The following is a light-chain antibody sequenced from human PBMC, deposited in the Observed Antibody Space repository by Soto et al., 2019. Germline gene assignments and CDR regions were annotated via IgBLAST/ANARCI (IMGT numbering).Light chain of an antibody. Sequence: EIVMTQSPLSLPVTPGEPASISCRSSQSLLHLNGYKYLDWYLQKPGQSPQLLIYLASNRASGVPDRFSGSGSGTEFTLTISSLQSEDFAVYYCQQYNNWPLITFGQGTRLEIK. J-gene: IGKJ5*01. V-gene: IGKV2-28*01. CDR3: QQYNNWPLIT. CDR2: LAS. CDR1: QSLLHLNGYKY.